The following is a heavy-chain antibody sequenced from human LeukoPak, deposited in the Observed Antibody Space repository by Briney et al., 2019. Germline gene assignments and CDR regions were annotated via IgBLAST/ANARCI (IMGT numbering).Heavy chain of an antibody. CDR3: ARDRRAMTTVTGGFDP. J-gene: IGHJ5*02. V-gene: IGHV3-21*01. D-gene: IGHD4-17*01. Sequence: ASVVNFKSDNIGGGRIAPKKGLEWVSSISSSSSYIYYADSVKGRFTISRDNAKNSLYLQMNSLRAEDTAVYYCARDRRAMTTVTGGFDPWGQGTLVTVSS. CDR2: ISSSSSYI. CDR1: VVNFKSDN.